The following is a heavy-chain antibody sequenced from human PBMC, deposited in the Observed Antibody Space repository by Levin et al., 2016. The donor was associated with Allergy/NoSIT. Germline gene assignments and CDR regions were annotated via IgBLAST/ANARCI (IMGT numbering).Heavy chain of an antibody. D-gene: IGHD6-13*01. J-gene: IGHJ5*02. CDR2: IWHDGSNK. CDR3: ARDSSSWSELNWFDP. Sequence: WIRQPPGKGLEWVAVIWHDGSNKYYADSVKGRFTISRDNSKNTLYLQMNSLRAEDTAVYYCARDSSSWSELNWFDPWGQGTLVTVSS. V-gene: IGHV3-33*01.